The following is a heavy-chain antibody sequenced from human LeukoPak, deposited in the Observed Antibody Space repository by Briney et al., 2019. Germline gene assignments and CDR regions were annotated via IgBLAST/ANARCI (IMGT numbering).Heavy chain of an antibody. V-gene: IGHV4-34*01. CDR2: INHGGST. CDR3: ARGEKEKKSWFDP. Sequence: PSETLSLTCAVYGGSFSGYYWSWIRQPPEKGLEWIGEINHGGSTNYNPSLKSRVTISVDTSKNQFSLKLSSVTAADTAVYYCARGEKEKKSWFDPWGQGTLVTVSS. J-gene: IGHJ5*02. CDR1: GGSFSGYY.